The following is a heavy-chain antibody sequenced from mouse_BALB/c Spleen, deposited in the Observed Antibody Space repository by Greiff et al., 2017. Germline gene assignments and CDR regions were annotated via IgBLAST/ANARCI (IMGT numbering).Heavy chain of an antibody. CDR1: GFNIKDTY. CDR3: AIYYGDWYFDV. Sequence: EVQLQQSGAELVKPGASVKLSCTASGFNIKDTYMHWVKQRPEQGLEWIGRIDPANGNTKYDPKFQGKATITADTSSNTAYLQLSSLTSEDTAVYYCAIYYGDWYFDVWGAGTTVTVSS. D-gene: IGHD1-2*01. V-gene: IGHV14-3*02. J-gene: IGHJ1*01. CDR2: IDPANGNT.